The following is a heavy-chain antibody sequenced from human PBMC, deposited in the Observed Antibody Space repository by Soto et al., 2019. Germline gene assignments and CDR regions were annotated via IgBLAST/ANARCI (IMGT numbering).Heavy chain of an antibody. Sequence: SETLSLTCTVSGGSVSSGSYYWSWIRQPPGKGLEWIGYIYYSGSTNYNPSLKRRVTISVDTSKNQFSLKLSSVTAADTAVYYCARVGFGVVTPFDYWGQGTLVTVSS. CDR2: IYYSGST. CDR1: GGSVSSGSYY. J-gene: IGHJ4*02. V-gene: IGHV4-61*01. D-gene: IGHD3-3*01. CDR3: ARVGFGVVTPFDY.